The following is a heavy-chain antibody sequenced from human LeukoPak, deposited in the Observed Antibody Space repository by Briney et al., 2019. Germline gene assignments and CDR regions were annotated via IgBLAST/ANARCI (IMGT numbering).Heavy chain of an antibody. D-gene: IGHD5-24*01. J-gene: IGHJ4*02. CDR3: ARGRGGSGREAYNVDY. Sequence: GGSLRLSCAASGFTFSSYGMNWVRQAPGKGLEWVSSISSSSSYIYYADSVKGRFTISRDNAKNSLYLQMNSLRAEDTAVYYCARGRGGSGREAYNVDYWGQGTLVTVSS. CDR2: ISSSSSYI. CDR1: GFTFSSYG. V-gene: IGHV3-21*01.